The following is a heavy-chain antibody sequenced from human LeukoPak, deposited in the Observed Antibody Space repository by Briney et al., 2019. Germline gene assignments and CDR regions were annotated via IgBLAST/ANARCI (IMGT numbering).Heavy chain of an antibody. D-gene: IGHD3-16*02. CDR2: IDPSGGST. J-gene: IGHJ4*02. CDR3: ARPHDYVWGSYRYIPFDY. CDR1: GYTFTDYY. V-gene: IGHV1-46*01. Sequence: ASVKVSCKASGYTFTDYYMHWVRQAPGQGLEWMRIIDPSGGSTSYAQKFQGRVTMTRDTSTSTVYMELSSLRSEDTAVYYCARPHDYVWGSYRYIPFDYWGQGTLVTVSS.